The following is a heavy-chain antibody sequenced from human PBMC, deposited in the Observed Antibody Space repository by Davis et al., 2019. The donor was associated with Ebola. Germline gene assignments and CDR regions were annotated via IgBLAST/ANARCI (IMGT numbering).Heavy chain of an antibody. CDR1: GYTFTAYY. V-gene: IGHV1-2*06. J-gene: IGHJ4*02. D-gene: IGHD3-3*01. CDR2: INPNSGGT. Sequence: ASVKVSCKVSGYTFTAYYLHWVRQAPGQGLEWMGRINPNSGGTNYAQKFQGRVTMTRDTSISTAYMELRRLRSDDTAVYYCAREKLGGSADYWGQGTLVTVSS. CDR3: AREKLGGSADY.